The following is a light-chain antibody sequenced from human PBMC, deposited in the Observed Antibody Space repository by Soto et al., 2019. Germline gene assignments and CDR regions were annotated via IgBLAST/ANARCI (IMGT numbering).Light chain of an antibody. CDR1: SSDVGGYDY. V-gene: IGLV2-14*01. Sequence: QSVLAQPASVSGSPGQSITISCTGTSSDVGGYDYVSWYQHHPGKAPKLMIYKVSNRPSGVSNRFSGSKSGNTASLTISGVQAEDEADYYCSSYTSSTARVFGTGTKVNV. CDR2: KVS. J-gene: IGLJ1*01. CDR3: SSYTSSTARV.